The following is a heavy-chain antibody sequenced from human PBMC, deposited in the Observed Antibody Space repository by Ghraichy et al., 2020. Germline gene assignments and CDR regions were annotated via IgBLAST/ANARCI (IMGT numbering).Heavy chain of an antibody. CDR1: GFTFSSYW. Sequence: GGSLRLSCAASGFTFSSYWMHWVRQAPGKGLVWVSRINSDGSSSTYADSVKGRFTISRDNAKNTLYLQMNSLRAEDTAVYYCARDGSRYDSSGYYYHFDYWGQGTLVTVSS. J-gene: IGHJ4*02. CDR2: INSDGSSS. V-gene: IGHV3-74*01. CDR3: ARDGSRYDSSGYYYHFDY. D-gene: IGHD3-22*01.